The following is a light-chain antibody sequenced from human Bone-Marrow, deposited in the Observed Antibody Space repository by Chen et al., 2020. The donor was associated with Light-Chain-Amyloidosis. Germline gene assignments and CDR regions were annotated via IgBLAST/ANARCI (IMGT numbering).Light chain of an antibody. Sequence: SYVLTQPSSVSAAPGQTATIDCGGNNLGSTSVHWYQQTPGQAPLLVVYDDSDRPSGIPERLSGSNSGNTATLTISRVEAGDEADYYCQVWDRSSDRPVFGGGTTLTVL. V-gene: IGLV3-21*02. CDR3: QVWDRSSDRPV. J-gene: IGLJ3*02. CDR2: DDS. CDR1: NLGSTS.